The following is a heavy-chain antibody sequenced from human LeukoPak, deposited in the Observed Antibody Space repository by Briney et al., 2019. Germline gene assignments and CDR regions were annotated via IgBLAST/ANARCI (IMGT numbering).Heavy chain of an antibody. CDR2: MNPNSGNT. Sequence: ASVKVSCKASGYTFTSYDINWVRQATGQGLEWMGWMNPNSGNTGYAQKFQGRVTITRNTSISTAYMELSSLRSEDTAVYYCARGGGYSYGYYYWGQGTLVTVSS. D-gene: IGHD5-18*01. V-gene: IGHV1-8*03. J-gene: IGHJ4*02. CDR3: ARGGGYSYGYYY. CDR1: GYTFTSYD.